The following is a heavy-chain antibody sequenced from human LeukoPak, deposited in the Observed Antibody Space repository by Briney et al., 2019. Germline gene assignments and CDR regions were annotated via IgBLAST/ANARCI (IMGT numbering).Heavy chain of an antibody. V-gene: IGHV3-48*03. J-gene: IGHJ5*02. CDR1: GFTFSNYG. CDR2: IRPNDGTT. CDR3: VRGQTSLDNWFDP. Sequence: QSGGSLRLSCEASGFTFSNYGMNWVRQAPGKGLEWISYIRPNDGTTHYADSVKGRFTISGDNAKNSLSLQMTSLRADDSAVYYCVRGQTSLDNWFDPWGQGTLVIVSS.